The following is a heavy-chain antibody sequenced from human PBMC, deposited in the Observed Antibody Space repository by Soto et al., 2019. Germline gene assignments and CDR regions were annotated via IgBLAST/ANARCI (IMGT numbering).Heavy chain of an antibody. CDR1: GFTFSSYW. D-gene: IGHD4-4*01. V-gene: IGHV3-7*01. CDR2: IKLDGSEK. J-gene: IGHJ6*02. CDR3: AKDYIYYYYGMDV. Sequence: GGSLRLSCAASGFTFSSYWMTWFRQAPGKGLEWVANIKLDGSEKYYVDSVKGRFTISRDNSKNSLFLQMNSLRVEDTAVYYCAKDYIYYYYGMDVWGQGTTVTVSS.